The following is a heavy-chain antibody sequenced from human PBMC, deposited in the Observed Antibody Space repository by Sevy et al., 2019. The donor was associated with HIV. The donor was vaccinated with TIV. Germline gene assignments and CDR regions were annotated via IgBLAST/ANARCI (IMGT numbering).Heavy chain of an antibody. J-gene: IGHJ4*02. CDR3: ATDKGGYDPSDY. CDR1: GFTFSSYS. CDR2: ISSSSSYI. Sequence: GGSLRLSCAASGFTFSSYSMNWVRQAPGKGLEWVSSISSSSSYIYYADSVKGRFTISRDNAKNSLYLQMNSLRAEDTAVYYCATDKGGYDPSDYWGQGTLVTVSS. D-gene: IGHD5-12*01. V-gene: IGHV3-21*01.